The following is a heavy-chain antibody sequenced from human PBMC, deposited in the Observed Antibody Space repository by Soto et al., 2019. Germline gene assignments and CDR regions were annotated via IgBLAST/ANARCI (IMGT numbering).Heavy chain of an antibody. Sequence: GGSLRLSCAASGFTFSSYAMHWVLQAPCKGLEWVAVISYDGSNKYYADSVKGRFTISRDNSKNTLYLQMNSLRAEDTAVYYCASPPDYYDSSGYKFDYWGQGTLVTVS. CDR3: ASPPDYYDSSGYKFDY. V-gene: IGHV3-30-3*01. D-gene: IGHD3-22*01. J-gene: IGHJ4*02. CDR1: GFTFSSYA. CDR2: ISYDGSNK.